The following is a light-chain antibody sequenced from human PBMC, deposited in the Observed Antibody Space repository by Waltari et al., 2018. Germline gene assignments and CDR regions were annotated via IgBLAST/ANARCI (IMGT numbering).Light chain of an antibody. CDR2: EVS. V-gene: IGLV2-8*01. J-gene: IGLJ1*01. CDR1: SHDVGGYKY. Sequence: QSALTQPPSASGPPGQPVPTSSPGTSHDVGGYKYVSRYQQHPGKAPKLIIYEVSKRPAGVPDRFSGSKSGNTASLTVSGLQAEDEADYYCNSYVGSTLFYVFGTGTKVTVV. CDR3: NSYVGSTLFYV.